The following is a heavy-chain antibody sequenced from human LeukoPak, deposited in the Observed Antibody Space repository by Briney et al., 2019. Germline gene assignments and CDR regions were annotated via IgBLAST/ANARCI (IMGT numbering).Heavy chain of an antibody. Sequence: GGSLRLSCATSGFTFSSYWMTWVRQAPGKGLEWVPNIKQDGSEKNYVDSVKGRFTISRDNSKNSLYLQMNSLRAEDTAVYYCARDPPRHVQVPCYWGQGTRVTVSS. CDR1: GFTFSSYW. J-gene: IGHJ4*02. V-gene: IGHV3-7*03. CDR2: IKQDGSEK. D-gene: IGHD5-24*01. CDR3: ARDPPRHVQVPCY.